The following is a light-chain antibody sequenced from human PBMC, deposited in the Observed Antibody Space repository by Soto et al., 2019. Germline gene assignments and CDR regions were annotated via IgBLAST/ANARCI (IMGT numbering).Light chain of an antibody. V-gene: IGLV2-11*01. CDR3: CSYAGSYNLGV. Sequence: QSALTQPRSVSGSPGQSVTISCTGTSSDVGGYDFVSWYQQHPGKAPKLMIYDVSKRPSGVPDRFSGSKSANSASLTISGLQAEDEALYYCCSYAGSYNLGVFGGGTKLPVL. CDR2: DVS. J-gene: IGLJ3*02. CDR1: SSDVGGYDF.